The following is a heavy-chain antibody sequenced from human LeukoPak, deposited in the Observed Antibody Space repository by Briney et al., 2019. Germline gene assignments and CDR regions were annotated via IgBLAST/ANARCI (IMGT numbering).Heavy chain of an antibody. V-gene: IGHV1-24*01. CDR2: FDPEDGET. J-gene: IGHJ6*03. D-gene: IGHD5-24*01. CDR1: GYTLTELS. CDR3: ARAGEGDGYNYWGYYYYYMDV. Sequence: VASVKVSCKVSGYTLTELSMHWVRQAPGKGLEWMGGFDPEDGETFYAQKFQGRVTITADESTSTAYMELSSLRSEDTAVYYCARAGEGDGYNYWGYYYYYMDVWGKGTTVTISS.